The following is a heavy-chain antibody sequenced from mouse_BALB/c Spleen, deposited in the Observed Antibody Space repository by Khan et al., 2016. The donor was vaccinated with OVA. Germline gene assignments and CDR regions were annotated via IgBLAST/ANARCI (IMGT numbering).Heavy chain of an antibody. V-gene: IGHV1-5*01. CDR1: GYTFTSYW. D-gene: IGHD4-1*01. Sequence: VQLKESGTVLARPGASVKMSCKASGYTFTSYWIHWIKQRPGQGLEWIGDIYPGNTDTNYNQKFKGKAKLTAVTSTSTAYMELSSLTNEDSAVDYCTRRNWDVAWFAYWGQGTLVTVSA. CDR3: TRRNWDVAWFAY. J-gene: IGHJ3*01. CDR2: IYPGNTDT.